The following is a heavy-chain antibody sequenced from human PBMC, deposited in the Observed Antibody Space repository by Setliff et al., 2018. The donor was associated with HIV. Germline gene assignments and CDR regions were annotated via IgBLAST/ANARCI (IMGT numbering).Heavy chain of an antibody. CDR2: IYHSGST. D-gene: IGHD5-18*01. CDR3: ARGGYSYGFGRHSAYFQY. V-gene: IGHV4-38-2*01. Sequence: PSETLSLTCAVSGYSISSGYYWGWIRQPPGKGLEWIGSIYHSGSTYYNPSLKSRVTISVETSKNQFSLKLSSVTAADTAVFYCARGGYSYGFGRHSAYFQYWGQGTQVTVSS. J-gene: IGHJ1*01. CDR1: GYSISSGYY.